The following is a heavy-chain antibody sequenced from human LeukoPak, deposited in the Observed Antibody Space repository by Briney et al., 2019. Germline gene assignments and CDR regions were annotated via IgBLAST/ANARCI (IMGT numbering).Heavy chain of an antibody. V-gene: IGHV1-69*05. Sequence: SVTVSCKASGGTFSRYAISWVRQAPGQGLEWMGGIIPIFGTANYAQKFQGRVTITTDESTSTAYMELSSLRSEDTAVYYCARRPGGYYYYYYMDVWGKGTTVTVSS. CDR2: IIPIFGTA. CDR1: GGTFSRYA. D-gene: IGHD3-10*01. J-gene: IGHJ6*03. CDR3: ARRPGGYYYYYYMDV.